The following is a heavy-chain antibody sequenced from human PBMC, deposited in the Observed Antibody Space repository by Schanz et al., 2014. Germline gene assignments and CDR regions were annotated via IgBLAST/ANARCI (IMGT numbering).Heavy chain of an antibody. CDR1: GFSFGTYA. D-gene: IGHD3-10*01. V-gene: IGHV3-23*01. CDR2: INTGGDST. Sequence: EMQLLESGGGLIQPGGSLRLSCAASGFSFGTYAMSWVRQAPGKGLLWVSSINTGGDSTYYADSVKGRFTISRDNSRDTVYLQMNSLRAEDTAVYYCAKGRFGELSAFDIWGQGTMVTVSS. CDR3: AKGRFGELSAFDI. J-gene: IGHJ3*02.